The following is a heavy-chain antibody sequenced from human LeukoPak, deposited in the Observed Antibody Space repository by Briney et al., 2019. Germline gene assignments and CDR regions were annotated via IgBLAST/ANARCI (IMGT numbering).Heavy chain of an antibody. CDR2: INPSGGST. V-gene: IGHV1-46*01. Sequence: ASVKVSCKASGYTFTSYYMHWVRQAPGQGLGWMGIINPSGGSTSYAQKFQGRVTMTRDTSTSTVYMELSSLRSEDTAVYYCARGTRPDRWLQSYFDYWGQGTLVTVSS. D-gene: IGHD5-24*01. CDR1: GYTFTSYY. J-gene: IGHJ4*02. CDR3: ARGTRPDRWLQSYFDY.